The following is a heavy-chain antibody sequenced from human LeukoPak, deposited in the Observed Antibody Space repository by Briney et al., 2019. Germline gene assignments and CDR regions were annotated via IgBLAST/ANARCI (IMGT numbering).Heavy chain of an antibody. V-gene: IGHV4-39*01. D-gene: IGHD6-13*01. CDR3: ARQTSPAAGSPVTYYFDY. CDR1: GGSISSSSYY. CDR2: IYYSGST. J-gene: IGHJ4*02. Sequence: SETLSLTCTVSGGSISSSSYYWGWIRQPPGKGLEWIGSIYYSGSTYYNPSLKSRVTISVDTSKNQFSLKLSSVTAADTAVYYCARQTSPAAGSPVTYYFDYWGQGTLVTVSS.